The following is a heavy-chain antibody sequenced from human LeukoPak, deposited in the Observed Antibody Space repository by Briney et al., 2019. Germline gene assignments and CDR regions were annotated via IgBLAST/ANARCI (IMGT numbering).Heavy chain of an antibody. J-gene: IGHJ5*02. V-gene: IGHV1-3*01. D-gene: IGHD3-10*01. CDR1: GYTFTSYA. Sequence: RALVKVSCKASGYTFTSYAMHWVRQAPGQRLEWMGWINAGNGNTKYSQKFQGRVTITRDTSASTAYMELSSLRSEDTAVYYCARVPTLMVRGVIGYRFDPWGQGTLVTVSS. CDR3: ARVPTLMVRGVIGYRFDP. CDR2: INAGNGNT.